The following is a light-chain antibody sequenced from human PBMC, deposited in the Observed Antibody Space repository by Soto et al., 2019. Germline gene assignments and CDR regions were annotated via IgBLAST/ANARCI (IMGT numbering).Light chain of an antibody. J-gene: IGLJ1*01. Sequence: QSVLTQPASVSRSPGQSLTISCTATSSDVGGYNHVPWYQQHPGKAPKLMIYDVSNRPSGVSNRFSGSKSGNTASLTISGLQAEDEADYYCSSYTSSSTLDVFGTGTKVTVL. CDR1: SSDVGGYNH. CDR3: SSYTSSSTLDV. CDR2: DVS. V-gene: IGLV2-14*01.